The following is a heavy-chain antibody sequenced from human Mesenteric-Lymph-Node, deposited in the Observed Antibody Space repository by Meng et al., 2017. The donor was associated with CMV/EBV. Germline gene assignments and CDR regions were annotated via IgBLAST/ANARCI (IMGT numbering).Heavy chain of an antibody. Sequence: SVKVSCKASGGTFSSYAISWVRQAPGQGLEWMGGIIPIFGTANYAQKFQGRVTITTDESTSTAYMELSSLRSEDTAVYYCARGTTPNSYYDFWSDYRGQGTLVTVSS. CDR3: ARGTTPNSYYDFWSDY. V-gene: IGHV1-69*05. J-gene: IGHJ4*02. D-gene: IGHD3-3*01. CDR1: GGTFSSYA. CDR2: IIPIFGTA.